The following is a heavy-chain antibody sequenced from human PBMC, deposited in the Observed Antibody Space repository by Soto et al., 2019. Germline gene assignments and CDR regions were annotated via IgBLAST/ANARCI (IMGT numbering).Heavy chain of an antibody. CDR1: GFTFSSYG. V-gene: IGHV3-30*18. CDR2: ISYDGSNK. D-gene: IGHD2-2*02. J-gene: IGHJ6*02. Sequence: GGSLRLSCAASGFTFSSYGMHWVRQAPGRGLEWVAVISYDGSNKYYADSVKGRFTISRDNSKNTLYLQMNSLRAEDTAVYYCAKEGRYCSSTSCYIDYYYYYGMDVWGQGTTVTVSS. CDR3: AKEGRYCSSTSCYIDYYYYYGMDV.